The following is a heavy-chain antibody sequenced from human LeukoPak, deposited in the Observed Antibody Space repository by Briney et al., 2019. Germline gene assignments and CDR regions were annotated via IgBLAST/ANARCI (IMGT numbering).Heavy chain of an antibody. CDR2: IKQDGSEK. CDR3: ARVYSGYDFLLVRSYYYYYMDV. Sequence: PGGSLRLSCAASGFTFSSYWMSWVRQAPGKGLEWVANIKQDGSEKYYVDSVKGRFTISRDNAKNSLYLQMNSLRAEDTAVYYCARVYSGYDFLLVRSYYYYYMDVWGKGTTVTISS. V-gene: IGHV3-7*01. J-gene: IGHJ6*03. CDR1: GFTFSSYW. D-gene: IGHD5-12*01.